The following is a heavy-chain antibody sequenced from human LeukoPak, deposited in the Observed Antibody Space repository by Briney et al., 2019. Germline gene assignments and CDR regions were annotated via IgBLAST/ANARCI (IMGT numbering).Heavy chain of an antibody. CDR2: IRYDGSNK. V-gene: IGHV3-30*02. D-gene: IGHD5-18*01. CDR1: GFTFSSYG. Sequence: GGSLRLSCAASGFTFSSYGMHWVRQAPGKGLEWVAFIRYDGSNKYYADSVKGRFTISRDNSKNTLYLQMNSLRAEDTAVYYCAREAVDTAMAESAGWFDPWGQGTLVTVSS. J-gene: IGHJ5*02. CDR3: AREAVDTAMAESAGWFDP.